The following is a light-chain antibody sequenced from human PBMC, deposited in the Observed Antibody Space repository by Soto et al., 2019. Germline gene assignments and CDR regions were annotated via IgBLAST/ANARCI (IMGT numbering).Light chain of an antibody. Sequence: EIVLTQSPATLSLSPGERATLSCRASQSVSSYLAWYQQKPGQAPRLLIYDASNRATGIPARFSGSGSGTDFTLTITSLEPEDFAVYYCQQRSNWIFAFGPGTKVDL. V-gene: IGKV3-11*01. CDR3: QQRSNWIFA. J-gene: IGKJ3*01. CDR1: QSVSSY. CDR2: DAS.